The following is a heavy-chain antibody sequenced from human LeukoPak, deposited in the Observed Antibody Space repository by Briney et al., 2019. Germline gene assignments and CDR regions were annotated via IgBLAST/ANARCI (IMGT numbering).Heavy chain of an antibody. CDR1: GYSFSGSY. J-gene: IGHJ4*02. Sequence: GGSVKDSCKASGYSFSGSYMHWVRHELRERGEWMGWINPNSGSTNYAQKFQGRVTKTRDTSISTAYMELSRLRSDDTAVYYCARAIEMARDLVDYWGQGTLVTVSS. D-gene: IGHD5-24*01. CDR3: ARAIEMARDLVDY. V-gene: IGHV1-2*02. CDR2: INPNSGST.